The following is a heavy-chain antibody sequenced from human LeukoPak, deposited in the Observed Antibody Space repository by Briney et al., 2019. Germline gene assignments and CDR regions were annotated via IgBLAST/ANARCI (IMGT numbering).Heavy chain of an antibody. CDR3: AKRELLWFGELSYGMDV. CDR2: ISYDGSNK. CDR1: GFTFSSYG. V-gene: IGHV3-30*18. Sequence: TGGSLRLSCAASGFTFSSYGMHWVRQAPGEGLEWVAVISYDGSNKYYADSVKGRFTISRDNSKNTLYLQMNSLRAEDTAVYYCAKRELLWFGELSYGMDVWGQGTTVTVSS. D-gene: IGHD3-10*01. J-gene: IGHJ6*02.